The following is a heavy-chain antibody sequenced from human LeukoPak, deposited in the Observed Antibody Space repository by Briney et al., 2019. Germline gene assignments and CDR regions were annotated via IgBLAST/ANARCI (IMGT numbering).Heavy chain of an antibody. CDR1: GYTFTSYY. CDR2: INPYSGGT. CDR3: ARPDTIGRSGSFSS. Sequence: GASVKVSCKASGYTFTSYYMHWVRQAPGQGLEWMGWINPYSGGTNLAQNFQGRVTLTRDTSLNTAYMEMTSLTTDDTAVYYCARPDTIGRSGSFSSWGQGTLVTVSS. J-gene: IGHJ4*02. V-gene: IGHV1-2*02. D-gene: IGHD3-10*01.